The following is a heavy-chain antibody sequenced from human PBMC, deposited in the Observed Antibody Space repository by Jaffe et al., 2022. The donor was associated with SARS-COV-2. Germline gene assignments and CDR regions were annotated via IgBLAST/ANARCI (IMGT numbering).Heavy chain of an antibody. D-gene: IGHD3-16*02. J-gene: IGHJ3*02. CDR1: GGSITSSSYY. V-gene: IGHV4-39*01. Sequence: QLQLQESGPGLVKPSETLSLTCIVSGGSITSSSYYWGWIRQPPGKGLEWIGSVFHSGSSFYNPSLKSRVTTSADTSRNQFSLKLNSVTAADTATYFCARHRPYDHISGISRPDAFDIWGQGTMVTVSS. CDR2: VFHSGSS. CDR3: ARHRPYDHISGISRPDAFDI.